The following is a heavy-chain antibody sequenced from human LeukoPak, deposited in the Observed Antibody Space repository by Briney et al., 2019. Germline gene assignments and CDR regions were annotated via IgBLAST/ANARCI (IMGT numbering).Heavy chain of an antibody. CDR1: GYTFTDYY. V-gene: IGHV1-18*04. CDR3: ARDHSYGSSRRTDWFDP. J-gene: IGHJ5*02. D-gene: IGHD5-18*01. CDR2: ISAYNGNT. Sequence: ASVKVSCKASGYTFTDYYMHWVRQAPGQGLEWMGWISAYNGNTNYAQKLQGRVTMTTDTSTSTAYMELRSLRSDDTAVYYCARDHSYGSSRRTDWFDPWGQGTLVTVSS.